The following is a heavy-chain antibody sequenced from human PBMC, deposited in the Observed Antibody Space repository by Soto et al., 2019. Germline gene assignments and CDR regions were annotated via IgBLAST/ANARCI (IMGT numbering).Heavy chain of an antibody. J-gene: IGHJ4*02. Sequence: ASVKVSCKASGYTFTGYYMHWVRQAPGQGLEWMGWINPSSGGTNYAQKFQGRVTMTRDTSISTAYMELSRLRSDDTAVYYCARMGATKGFDYWGQGTLVTVSS. D-gene: IGHD1-26*01. CDR2: INPSSGGT. CDR1: GYTFTGYY. CDR3: ARMGATKGFDY. V-gene: IGHV1-2*02.